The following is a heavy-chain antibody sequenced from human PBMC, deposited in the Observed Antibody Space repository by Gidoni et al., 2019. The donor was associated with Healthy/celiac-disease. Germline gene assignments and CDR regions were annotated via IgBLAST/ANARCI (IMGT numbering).Heavy chain of an antibody. CDR3: ARDFSNPYNCSSTSCPLY. V-gene: IGHV3-21*01. CDR2: ISSSSSYI. J-gene: IGHJ4*02. CDR1: GFTFSSYS. Sequence: EVQLVESGGGLVQPGGSLRLSCAASGFTFSSYSMNWVRQAPGKGLEWVSSISSSSSYIYYADSVKGRFTISRDNAKNSLYLQMNSLRAEDTAVYYCARDFSNPYNCSSTSCPLYWGQGTLVTVSS. D-gene: IGHD2-2*01.